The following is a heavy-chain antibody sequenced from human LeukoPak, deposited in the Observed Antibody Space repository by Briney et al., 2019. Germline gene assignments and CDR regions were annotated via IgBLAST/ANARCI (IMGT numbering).Heavy chain of an antibody. CDR3: ARAVGDRWVSPYCGGGCYSDISYFDL. D-gene: IGHD2-21*02. V-gene: IGHV3-11*01. CDR1: GFTFSDYY. J-gene: IGHJ2*01. CDR2: ISSSGSTI. Sequence: GGSLRLSCAASGFTFSDYYMSWIRQAPGKGLEWVSYISSSGSTIYYADSVKGRFTISRDNAKNSLYLQMNSLRAEDTAVYYCARAVGDRWVSPYCGGGCYSDISYFDLWGRGTLVTVSS.